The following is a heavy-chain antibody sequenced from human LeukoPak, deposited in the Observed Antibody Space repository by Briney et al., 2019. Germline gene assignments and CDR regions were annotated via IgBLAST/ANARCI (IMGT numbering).Heavy chain of an antibody. J-gene: IGHJ6*02. Sequence: PGGSLRLSCAASGFTFRSYSMNWVRQAPGKGLEWVSYISSSSDTIYYADSVKGRFTISRDNAKNSLYLQMNSLRDEDTAVYCCARGTSGWEGYGMDVWGQGTTVTVSS. CDR2: ISSSSDTI. CDR3: ARGTSGWEGYGMDV. D-gene: IGHD6-19*01. CDR1: GFTFRSYS. V-gene: IGHV3-48*02.